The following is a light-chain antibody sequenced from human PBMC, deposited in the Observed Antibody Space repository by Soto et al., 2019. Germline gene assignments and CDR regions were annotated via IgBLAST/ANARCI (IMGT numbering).Light chain of an antibody. V-gene: IGLV2-8*01. Sequence: QSALTQPPSASGSPEQSVTISCTGTSSDVGGYDYVSWYQQRPGKAPKLLIHEVTKRPSGVPDRFSGSKSGNTASLTVSGLQAEDEADYYCSSYAGRTLYVFGTGTQVTVL. CDR2: EVT. J-gene: IGLJ1*01. CDR1: SSDVGGYDY. CDR3: SSYAGRTLYV.